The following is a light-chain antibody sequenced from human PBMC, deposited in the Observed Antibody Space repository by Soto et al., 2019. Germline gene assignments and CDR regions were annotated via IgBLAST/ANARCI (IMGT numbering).Light chain of an antibody. Sequence: EIVMTQTLLSLSVTPGQAASISCKSSQSLLHSDGKTSLSWYLQKAGQPPQLLIYELFNRFSGVSDRFSGSGSGTDFTLNISRVEAEDVGIYYCMQNIQTPYTFGQGTKLEIK. CDR2: ELF. CDR1: QSLLHSDGKTS. V-gene: IGKV2D-29*01. J-gene: IGKJ2*01. CDR3: MQNIQTPYT.